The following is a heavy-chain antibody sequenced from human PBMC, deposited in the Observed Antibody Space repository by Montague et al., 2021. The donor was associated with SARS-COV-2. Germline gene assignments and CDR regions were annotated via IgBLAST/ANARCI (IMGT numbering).Heavy chain of an antibody. CDR2: IYYSGST. CDR1: GGSVSSGGYY. D-gene: IGHD6-13*01. V-gene: IGHV4-61*08. CDR3: ARVSLAAVATRSDY. Sequence: SETLSLTCTVSGGSVSSGGYYWSWIRQPPGKGLEWIGYIYYSGSTNYNPSLKSRVTISLDTSKNQFSLTLTSVTAADTAVYYCARVSLAAVATRSDYWGQGTLVTVSS. J-gene: IGHJ4*02.